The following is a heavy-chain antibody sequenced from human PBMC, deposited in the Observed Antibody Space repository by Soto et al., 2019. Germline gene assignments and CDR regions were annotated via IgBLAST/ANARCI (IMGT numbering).Heavy chain of an antibody. CDR1: GGSISSGDYY. CDR3: ARDMSKNWFDP. V-gene: IGHV4-30-4*01. D-gene: IGHD3-16*01. Sequence: NPSETLSLTCTVSGGSISSGDYYWSWIRQPPGKGLEWIGYIYYSGSTYYNPSLKSRVTISVDTSKNQFSLKLSSVTAADTAVYYCARDMSKNWFDPWGQGSLVTVSS. J-gene: IGHJ5*02. CDR2: IYYSGST.